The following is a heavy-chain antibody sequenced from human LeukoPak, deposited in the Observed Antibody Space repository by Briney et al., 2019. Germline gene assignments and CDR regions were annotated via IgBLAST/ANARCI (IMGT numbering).Heavy chain of an antibody. CDR2: INDSGGT. V-gene: IGHV4-34*01. Sequence: PSETLSLTCAVYGGSFSGYFWSWIRQSPGKGLEWIGEINDSGGTTYSSSLKSRVTISLDTSKTQFSLNLGSVTAADTAVYYCARGSADYYDSSSHNVVVSFDYWGQGTLVTVSS. CDR3: ARGSADYYDSSSHNVVVSFDY. J-gene: IGHJ4*02. CDR1: GGSFSGYF. D-gene: IGHD3-22*01.